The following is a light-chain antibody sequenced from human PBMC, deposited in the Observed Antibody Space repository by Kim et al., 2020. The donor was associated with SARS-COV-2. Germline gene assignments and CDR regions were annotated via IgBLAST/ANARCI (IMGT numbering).Light chain of an antibody. CDR3: QSYDSSLSGWV. V-gene: IGLV1-40*01. CDR2: GNS. J-gene: IGLJ3*02. Sequence: QRVTISCTGSSSNIGAGYDVHWYQQLPGTAPKLLIYGNSNRPSGVPDRFSGYKSGTSASLAIPGLQAEDEADYDCQSYDSSLSGWVFGGGTQLTVL. CDR1: SSNIGAGYD.